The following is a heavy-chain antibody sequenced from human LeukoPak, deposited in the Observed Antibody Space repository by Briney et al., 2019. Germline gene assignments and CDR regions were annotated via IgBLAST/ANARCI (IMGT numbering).Heavy chain of an antibody. J-gene: IGHJ4*02. D-gene: IGHD2-2*03. V-gene: IGHV4-30-4*01. CDR3: ARKVGYCSSTSCHPYHDY. CDR2: IYYSGST. Sequence: SETLSLTCTVSGGSISSGDYYWSWIRQPPGKGLEWIGYIYYSGSTNYNPSLKSRVTISVDTSKNQYSLKLSSVTAADTAVYYCARKVGYCSSTSCHPYHDYWGQGTLVTVSS. CDR1: GGSISSGDYY.